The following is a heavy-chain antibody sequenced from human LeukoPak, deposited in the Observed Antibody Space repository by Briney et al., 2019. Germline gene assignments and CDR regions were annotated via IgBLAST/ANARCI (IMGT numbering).Heavy chain of an antibody. CDR2: ISWNSGSI. CDR3: AKGYYYDSSGYWSAFDI. CDR1: GFTFDDYA. V-gene: IGHV3-9*01. Sequence: GGSLRLSCAASGFTFDDYAMHWVRQAPGKGLEWVSGISWNSGSIGYADSVKGRFTISRDNAKNSLYLQMNSLRAEDTALYYCAKGYYYDSSGYWSAFDIWGQGTMVTVSS. J-gene: IGHJ3*02. D-gene: IGHD3-22*01.